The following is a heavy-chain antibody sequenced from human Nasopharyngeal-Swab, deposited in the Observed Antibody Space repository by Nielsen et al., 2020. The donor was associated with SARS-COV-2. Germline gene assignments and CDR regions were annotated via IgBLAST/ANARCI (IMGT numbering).Heavy chain of an antibody. V-gene: IGHV3-49*01. Sequence: GESLKISCAASGFTFSGYAMRWFRQAPGKGLEWVGFIISKTYGGAPEYAASVKGRFTISRDGSESIAYLQMNSLETEDTGVYYCARSVGSFYGQGAFDIWGQGTMVTVSS. CDR3: ARSVGSFYGQGAFDI. CDR2: IISKTYGGAP. CDR1: GFTFSGYA. J-gene: IGHJ3*02. D-gene: IGHD1-26*01.